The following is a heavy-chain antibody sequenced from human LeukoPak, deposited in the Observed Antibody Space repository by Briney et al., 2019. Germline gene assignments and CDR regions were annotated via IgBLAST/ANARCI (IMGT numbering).Heavy chain of an antibody. J-gene: IGHJ4*02. CDR2: FDPEGGET. Sequence: ASVKVSCKVSGYTLTELSMHWVRQAPGKGLEWMGGFDPEGGETIYAQKFQGRVTMTEDTSTDTAYMELSSLRSEDTAVYYCATGQGYSSGWVFDYWGQGTLVTVSS. CDR1: GYTLTELS. D-gene: IGHD6-19*01. V-gene: IGHV1-24*01. CDR3: ATGQGYSSGWVFDY.